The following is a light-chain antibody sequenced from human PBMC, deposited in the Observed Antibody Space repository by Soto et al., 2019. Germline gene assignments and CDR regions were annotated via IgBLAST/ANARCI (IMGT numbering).Light chain of an antibody. CDR3: QQYNNWPLS. CDR1: QSISSN. Sequence: IVMTQSPVTLSVSPGERATLSCRASQSISSNLAWYQQKPGRAPRLLIHGASTRATGIPARFSGSVSGTEFSLTISSLQSEDFADYFCQQYNNWPLSFGGGTKVEIK. J-gene: IGKJ4*01. CDR2: GAS. V-gene: IGKV3-15*01.